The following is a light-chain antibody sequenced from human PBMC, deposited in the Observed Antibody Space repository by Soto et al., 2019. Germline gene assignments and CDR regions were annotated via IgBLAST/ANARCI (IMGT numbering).Light chain of an antibody. V-gene: IGLV3-1*01. CDR1: KLGDKY. J-gene: IGLJ2*01. CDR3: QAWDSSTVV. CDR2: QDS. Sequence: SYELTQPPSVSVSPGQTASITCSGDKLGDKYACWYQQKPGQSPVLVIYQDSKRPSGIPERFSGSNSGNTATLTISGTQAMDGADYYCQAWDSSTVVFGGGPKLPVL.